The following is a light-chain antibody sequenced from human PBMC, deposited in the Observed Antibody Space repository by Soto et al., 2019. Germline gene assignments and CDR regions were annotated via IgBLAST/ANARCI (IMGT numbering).Light chain of an antibody. CDR1: QSVSSSY. J-gene: IGKJ1*01. CDR3: QQYGSSPRT. CDR2: GAS. V-gene: IGKV3-20*01. Sequence: EIVLTHSPGTLSLSPGERATLSCRASQSVSSSYLAWYQQKPDQAPRLLIYGASSRATGIPDRFSGSGSGTDFTLTISRLEPEDFAVYYCQQYGSSPRTFGQGTKVEIK.